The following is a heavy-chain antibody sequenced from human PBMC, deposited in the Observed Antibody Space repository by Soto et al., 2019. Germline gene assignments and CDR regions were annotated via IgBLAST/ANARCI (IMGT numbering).Heavy chain of an antibody. V-gene: IGHV3-23*01. Sequence: GGSLRLSCAASGFTFSSYAMSWFRQAPGKGLEWVSAISGSGGSTYYADSVKGRFTISRDNSKNTLYLQMNSLRAEDTAVYYCAKQGGGGVYFGYWGQGTLVTVSS. CDR2: ISGSGGST. D-gene: IGHD3-16*01. CDR3: AKQGGGGVYFGY. CDR1: GFTFSSYA. J-gene: IGHJ4*02.